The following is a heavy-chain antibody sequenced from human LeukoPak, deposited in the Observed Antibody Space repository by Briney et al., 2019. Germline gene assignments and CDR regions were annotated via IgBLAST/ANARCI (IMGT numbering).Heavy chain of an antibody. CDR2: INPSGGIT. CDR3: ARVSVGAATTSHAAFDI. D-gene: IGHD2-15*01. Sequence: GASVKVSCKASGYTFTNYYMHWVRQAPGQGLEWMGIINPSGGITNYAQKFQGRVTMTRDMSTSTVYMELSSLRSEDTAVYYCARVSVGAATTSHAAFDIWGQGTLVSVSS. CDR1: GYTFTNYY. V-gene: IGHV1-46*01. J-gene: IGHJ3*02.